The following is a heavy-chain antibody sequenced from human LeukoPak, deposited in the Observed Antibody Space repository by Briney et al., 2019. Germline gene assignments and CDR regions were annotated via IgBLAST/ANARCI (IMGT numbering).Heavy chain of an antibody. J-gene: IGHJ5*02. D-gene: IGHD3-16*01. Sequence: PGGSLRLSCAASGFTFSAYTTNWVRQAPGKGLEWVSAVSSNSAYIYYADSLRGRFTISRDNAKSLLYLQINSLRADDTAVYYCAREGGRRRASNFDWFDPWGQGTLVTVSS. CDR1: GFTFSAYT. CDR2: VSSNSAYI. V-gene: IGHV3-21*06. CDR3: AREGGRRRASNFDWFDP.